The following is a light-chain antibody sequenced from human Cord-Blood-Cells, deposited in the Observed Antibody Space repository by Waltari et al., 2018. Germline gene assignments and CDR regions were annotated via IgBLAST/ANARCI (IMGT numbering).Light chain of an antibody. CDR3: QQRSNWPPYS. CDR2: DAS. V-gene: IGKV3-11*01. CDR1: QSVSSY. J-gene: IGKJ2*03. Sequence: EIVLTQSPATLSLSPGERATLSCRASQSVSSYLACYQRKPGEAPRLLIYDASNRATGIPARLSGSGSGTDFTLTISSLVPEDYAVDYCQQRSNWPPYSFGQGTKPEIK.